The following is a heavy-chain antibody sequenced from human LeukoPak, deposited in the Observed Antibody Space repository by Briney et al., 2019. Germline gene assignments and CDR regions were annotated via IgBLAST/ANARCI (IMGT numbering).Heavy chain of an antibody. J-gene: IGHJ6*03. CDR3: AKVAARDYDFWSGRRGYYYYMDV. D-gene: IGHD3-3*01. CDR2: TSYDGSNK. Sequence: GRSLRLSCAASGFTFSTYAMHWVRQAPGKGLEWVALTSYDGSNKYYGDSVKGRFTISRDNSKNTVYLQMNSLRAEDTAVYYCAKVAARDYDFWSGRRGYYYYMDVWGKGTTVTVSS. V-gene: IGHV3-30*07. CDR1: GFTFSTYA.